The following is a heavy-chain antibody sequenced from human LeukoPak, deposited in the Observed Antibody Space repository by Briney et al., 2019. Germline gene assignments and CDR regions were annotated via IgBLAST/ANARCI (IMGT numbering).Heavy chain of an antibody. D-gene: IGHD6-6*01. CDR2: IWYDGSNE. V-gene: IGHV3-33*01. CDR3: ARDRFTSRGSSFDR. J-gene: IGHJ4*02. Sequence: GGSLRLSCEASGFSFSSYGMNWVRQAPGKGLEWVAVIWYDGSNEQYAESVKGRFTISRDNSKNTLYLQMSSLRAEDTAVFYCARDRFTSRGSSFDRWGQGTLVTVSS. CDR1: GFSFSSYG.